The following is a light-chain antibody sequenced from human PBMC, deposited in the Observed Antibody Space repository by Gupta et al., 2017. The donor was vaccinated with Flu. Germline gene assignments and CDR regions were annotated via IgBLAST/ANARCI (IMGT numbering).Light chain of an antibody. V-gene: IGKV2-30*01. CDR2: LVS. J-gene: IGKJ1*01. CDR1: QGLVYSDGNTY. Sequence: DVVMTQSPLSLPVTLGQPASISCRSSQGLVYSDGNTYLHWFQQRPGQAPRRLINLVSYRDYGVPDRFSGSGFGTDFTLKISSGDAEDVGVYCCIQWEHCPWAFGQGTKVEIK. CDR3: IQWEHCPWA.